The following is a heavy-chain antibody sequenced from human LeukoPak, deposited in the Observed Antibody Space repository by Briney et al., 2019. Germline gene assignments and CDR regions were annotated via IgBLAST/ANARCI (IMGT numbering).Heavy chain of an antibody. D-gene: IGHD2-2*01. Sequence: ASVKVSCKASGYTFTSYDINWVRRAPGQGLEWMGWMNPNSGNTGYAQKFQGRVTMTRNTSISTAYMELSSLRSEDTAVYYCARFDIVVVPAASRHYYYYGMTSGAKGPRSPSP. V-gene: IGHV1-8*01. CDR1: GYTFTSYD. CDR3: ARFDIVVVPAASRHYYYYGMTS. CDR2: MNPNSGNT. J-gene: IGHJ6*02.